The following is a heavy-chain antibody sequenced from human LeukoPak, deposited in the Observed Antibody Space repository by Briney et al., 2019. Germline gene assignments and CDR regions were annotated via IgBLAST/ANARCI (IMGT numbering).Heavy chain of an antibody. V-gene: IGHV3-23*01. J-gene: IGHJ5*02. CDR3: TRHSDSSIYLRWFDP. Sequence: GGSLRLSCTASGFTFSSYAMTWVRQAPEKGLEWVSGVSGSGGRTDYADSVKGRFTISRDNSKNTLYLQMNSLRAEDTAVCYCTRHSDSSIYLRWFDPWGQGTLVTVSS. CDR1: GFTFSSYA. CDR2: VSGSGGRT. D-gene: IGHD3-22*01.